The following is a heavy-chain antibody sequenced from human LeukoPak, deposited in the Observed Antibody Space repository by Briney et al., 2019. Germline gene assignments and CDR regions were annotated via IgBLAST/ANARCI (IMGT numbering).Heavy chain of an antibody. CDR1: GYTFSKAW. V-gene: IGHV3-23*01. Sequence: GGSLRLSCAVSGYTFSKAWMSWVRQAPGKGLEWVSAISGSGGSTYYADSVKGRFTISRDNSKNTLYLQMNSLRAEDTAVYYCAKDTIAARLWYFDLWGRGTLVTVSS. CDR2: ISGSGGST. J-gene: IGHJ2*01. CDR3: AKDTIAARLWYFDL. D-gene: IGHD6-6*01.